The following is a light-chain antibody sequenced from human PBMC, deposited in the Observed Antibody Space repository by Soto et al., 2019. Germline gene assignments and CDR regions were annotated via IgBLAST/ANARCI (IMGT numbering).Light chain of an antibody. V-gene: IGLV2-11*01. Sequence: QSALTQPRSVSGSPGQSVTISCTGTSSDVGGYNYVSWYQQHPGKAPKLMIYDVSKRPSGVPDRFSGSKSGNTASLTISGLQAEDDADYYCCSYAGGYTFGVFGGGTKVTVL. CDR1: SSDVGGYNY. CDR3: CSYAGGYTFGV. CDR2: DVS. J-gene: IGLJ3*02.